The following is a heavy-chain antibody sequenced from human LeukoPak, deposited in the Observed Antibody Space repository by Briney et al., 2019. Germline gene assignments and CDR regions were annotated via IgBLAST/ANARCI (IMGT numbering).Heavy chain of an antibody. CDR3: ARSGGTGSPLDY. CDR1: GYTFTDYY. CDR2: FNPSGGTP. D-gene: IGHD2-2*01. Sequence: GASVKVSCKASGYTFTDYYMQWVRQAPGQGLEWMGRFNPSGGTPRYAQRLQGRVTMSRDTSTSTVYLELSSLRSEDTAVYYCARSGGTGSPLDYWGQGTLVTVSS. J-gene: IGHJ4*02. V-gene: IGHV1-46*01.